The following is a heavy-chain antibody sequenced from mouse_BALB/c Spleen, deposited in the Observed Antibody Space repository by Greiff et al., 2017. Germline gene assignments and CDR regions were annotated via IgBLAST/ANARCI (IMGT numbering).Heavy chain of an antibody. Sequence: VQLQQSGAELARPGASVKMSCKASGYTFTSYTMHWVKQRPGQGLEWIGYINPSSGYTNYNQKFKDKATLTADKSSSTAYMQLSSLTSEDSAVYYCSRGWDPFFDYWGQGTTLTVSS. D-gene: IGHD4-1*01. CDR1: GYTFTSYT. J-gene: IGHJ2*01. V-gene: IGHV1-4*01. CDR3: SRGWDPFFDY. CDR2: INPSSGYT.